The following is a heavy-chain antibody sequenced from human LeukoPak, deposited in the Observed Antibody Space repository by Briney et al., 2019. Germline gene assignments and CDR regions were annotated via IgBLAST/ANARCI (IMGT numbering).Heavy chain of an antibody. D-gene: IGHD7-27*01. CDR1: GGSFSGYY. Sequence: SETLSLTCAVYGGSFSGYYWSWIRQPPGKGLEWIGYIYYSGSTNYNPSLKSRVTISVDTSKNQFSLKLSSVTAADTAVYYCARELGHDAFDIWGQGTMVTVSP. J-gene: IGHJ3*02. CDR2: IYYSGST. CDR3: ARELGHDAFDI. V-gene: IGHV4-59*01.